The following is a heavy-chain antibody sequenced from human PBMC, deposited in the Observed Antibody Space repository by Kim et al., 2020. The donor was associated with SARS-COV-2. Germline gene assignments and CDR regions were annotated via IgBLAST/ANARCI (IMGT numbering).Heavy chain of an antibody. CDR1: GFTFDDYA. Sequence: GGSLRLSCAASGFTFDDYAMHWVRQAPGKGLEWVSGISWNGGSIDYVDSVKGRFTISRDNAKSSLYLQMNNLRAEDSALYYCAKDIGSSTWYFFDSWGQG. J-gene: IGHJ4*02. D-gene: IGHD6-13*01. CDR3: AKDIGSSTWYFFDS. V-gene: IGHV3-9*01. CDR2: ISWNGGSI.